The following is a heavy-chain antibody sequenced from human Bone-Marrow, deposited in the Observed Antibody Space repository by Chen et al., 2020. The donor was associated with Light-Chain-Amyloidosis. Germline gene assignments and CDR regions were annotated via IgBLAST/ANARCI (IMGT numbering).Heavy chain of an antibody. D-gene: IGHD5-12*01. CDR3: ARRRDGYNFDY. J-gene: IGHJ4*02. V-gene: IGHV5-51*01. CDR2: IYPDDSDA. CDR1: GYTFPNYW. Sequence: EVQLEQSGPEVKKPGESLKISCKGSGYTFPNYWIGWVRQMPGKGLEWMVVIYPDDSDASYSPSFEGQVTISADKSITTAYLQWRSLKASDTAMYYCARRRDGYNFDYWGQGTLVTVSS.